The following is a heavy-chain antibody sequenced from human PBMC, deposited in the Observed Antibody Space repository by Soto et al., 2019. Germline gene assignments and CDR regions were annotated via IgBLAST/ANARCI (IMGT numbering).Heavy chain of an antibody. CDR1: GYTFTSYD. V-gene: IGHV1-8*01. CDR2: MNPNSGNT. D-gene: IGHD2-15*01. Sequence: ASVKVSCKASGYTFTSYDINWVRQATGQGLEWMGWMNPNSGNTGYAQKFQGRVTMTRNTSISTAYMELSSLRSEDTAVYYCAKDEVGRQAFAIWGQGTMVTVSS. CDR3: AKDEVGRQAFAI. J-gene: IGHJ3*02.